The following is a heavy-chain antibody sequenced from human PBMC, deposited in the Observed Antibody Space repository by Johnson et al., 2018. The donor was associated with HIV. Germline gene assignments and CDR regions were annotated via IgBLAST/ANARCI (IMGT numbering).Heavy chain of an antibody. CDR2: ISYDGSEK. CDR1: GFTFSSYA. CDR3: ARTRQGAFDI. Sequence: QVQLVESGGGVVQPGRSLRLSCAASGFTFSSYAMHWVRQAPGKGLAWVAVISYDGSEKYYADSVKGRFTISRDSSKNTLYLQMNSLRAEDTAVYYCARTRQGAFDIWGQGTMVTVSS. V-gene: IGHV3-30*04. J-gene: IGHJ3*02.